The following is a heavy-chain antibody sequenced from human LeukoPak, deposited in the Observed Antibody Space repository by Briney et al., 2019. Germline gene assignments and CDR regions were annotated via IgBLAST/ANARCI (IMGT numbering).Heavy chain of an antibody. CDR1: GGSISSYY. Sequence: SETLSLTCTVSGGSISSYYWSWIRQPPGKGLEWIGYIYYSGNTPYNPSLKGRVTMSLDTSKNQFSLNLNSVTAADTAVYFCVSQITRGSYWPAFDFWGQGTLVTVSS. D-gene: IGHD1-26*01. CDR2: IYYSGNT. CDR3: VSQITRGSYWPAFDF. J-gene: IGHJ4*02. V-gene: IGHV4-59*04.